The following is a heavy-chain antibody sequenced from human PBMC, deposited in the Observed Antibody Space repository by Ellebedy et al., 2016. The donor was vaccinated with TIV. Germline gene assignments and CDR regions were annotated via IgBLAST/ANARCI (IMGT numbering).Heavy chain of an antibody. Sequence: MPGGSLRLSCNVSGASITTYYWNWIRQPPGKGLEWIGSILYDGRTYYNLSLKSRVTIFEDTSKNQFSLNVNSVTAADTAVYYCSRHSSVSYDWDSWGQGTRVIVSS. CDR3: SRHSSVSYDWDS. V-gene: IGHV4-39*01. CDR2: ILYDGRT. D-gene: IGHD1-26*01. CDR1: GASITTYY. J-gene: IGHJ4*02.